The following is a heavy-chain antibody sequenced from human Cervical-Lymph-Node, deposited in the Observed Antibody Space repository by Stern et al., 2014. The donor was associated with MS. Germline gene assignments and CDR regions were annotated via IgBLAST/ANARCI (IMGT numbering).Heavy chain of an antibody. CDR3: ASERYTYYDDQRPPGGFDP. CDR1: GITFSQSA. J-gene: IGHJ5*02. Sequence: VQLVQSGPEVKKPGTSVKVSCKASGITFSQSAVQWLRQARGQRPEWIGWVVLLNGDVNYAPTFQERVTITRDMSTRTVYMELRSLRSEDTAVYYCASERYTYYDDQRPPGGFDPWGQGTLVTVSS. V-gene: IGHV1-58*01. CDR2: VVLLNGDV. D-gene: IGHD5-18*01.